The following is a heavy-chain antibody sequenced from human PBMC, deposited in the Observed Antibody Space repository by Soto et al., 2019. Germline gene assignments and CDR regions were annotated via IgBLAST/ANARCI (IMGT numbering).Heavy chain of an antibody. J-gene: IGHJ4*02. CDR1: GGSLSSYY. Sequence: PTETLSLTCTVSGGSLSSYYWSWIRQPPGKGLEWIGYIYYRGCTNYNPSLKSRVTISVDTSKKQFSLKLSCVTAADTAVYYCARHGPYDILTGYYQYYFDYWGQGTLVTVSS. CDR2: IYYRGCT. V-gene: IGHV4-59*08. CDR3: ARHGPYDILTGYYQYYFDY. D-gene: IGHD3-9*01.